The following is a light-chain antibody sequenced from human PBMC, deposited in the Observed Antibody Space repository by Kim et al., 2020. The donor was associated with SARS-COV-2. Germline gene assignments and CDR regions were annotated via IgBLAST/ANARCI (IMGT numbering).Light chain of an antibody. Sequence: SYELTQPPSVSVSPGQTATITCSGDKLGDKYVCWYQQRPGQSPVLVIYQDTKRPSGIPERFSGSNSGNTATLTISGTQAMVEADYYCQASGSSPAWVFGG. CDR2: QDT. V-gene: IGLV3-1*01. J-gene: IGLJ3*02. CDR1: KLGDKY. CDR3: QASGSSPAWV.